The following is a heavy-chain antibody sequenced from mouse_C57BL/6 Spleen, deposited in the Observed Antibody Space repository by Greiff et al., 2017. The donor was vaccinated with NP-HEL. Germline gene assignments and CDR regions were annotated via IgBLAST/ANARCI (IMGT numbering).Heavy chain of an antibody. V-gene: IGHV1-15*01. J-gene: IGHJ3*01. CDR2: IDPETGGT. D-gene: IGHD2-3*01. Sequence: VQLQQSGAELVRPGASVTLSCKASGYTFTDYEMHWVKQTPVHGLEWIGAIDPETGGTAYNQTFKGKAILTADKSSSTAYMELRSLTSEDSAVYYCTSMVTFWFAYWGQGTLVTVSA. CDR3: TSMVTFWFAY. CDR1: GYTFTDYE.